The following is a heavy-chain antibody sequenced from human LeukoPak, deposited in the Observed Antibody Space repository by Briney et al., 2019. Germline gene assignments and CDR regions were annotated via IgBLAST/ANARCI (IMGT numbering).Heavy chain of an antibody. CDR1: GFTFSSYA. CDR3: AKAGLSEWYSYNWFDP. CDR2: ISGSGGST. Sequence: PGGSLRLSCAASGFTFSSYAMSWVRQAPGKGLEWVSAISGSGGSTYYADSVRGRFTISRDNSKNTLYLQMNSLRAEDTAVYYCAKAGLSEWYSYNWFDPWGQGTLVTVSS. J-gene: IGHJ5*02. D-gene: IGHD3-3*01. V-gene: IGHV3-23*01.